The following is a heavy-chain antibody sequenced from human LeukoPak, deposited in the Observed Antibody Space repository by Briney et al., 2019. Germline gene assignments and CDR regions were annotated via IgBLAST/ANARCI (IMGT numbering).Heavy chain of an antibody. CDR1: GFTFSSYA. CDR3: ARAFAPGIRKALWFGDSL. Sequence: GRSLRLSCAASGFTFSSYAVHWVRQAPGKGLEWVAVISYDGRNKYYADSVKGRFTISKDTSNNTLSLQMNSLGGDDTGVYYCARAFAPGIRKALWFGDSLRGQGTLVTVSS. J-gene: IGHJ4*02. D-gene: IGHD3-10*01. V-gene: IGHV3-30*04. CDR2: ISYDGRNK.